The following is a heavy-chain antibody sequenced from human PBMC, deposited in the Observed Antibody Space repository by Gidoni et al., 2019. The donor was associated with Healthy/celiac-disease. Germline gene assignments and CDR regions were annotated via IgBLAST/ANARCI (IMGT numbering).Heavy chain of an antibody. V-gene: IGHV3-23*01. Sequence: EVQLLESGGGLVQPGGSLRLSCAASGFTFSSYAMSWVRQAPGKGLEWVSAISGSGGSTYYADSVKGRFTISRDNSKNTLYLQMNSLRAEDTAVYYCAKSTSITMIVVVITPSGFCFDYWGQGTLVTVSS. CDR2: ISGSGGST. CDR3: AKSTSITMIVVVITPSGFCFDY. CDR1: GFTFSSYA. J-gene: IGHJ4*02. D-gene: IGHD3-22*01.